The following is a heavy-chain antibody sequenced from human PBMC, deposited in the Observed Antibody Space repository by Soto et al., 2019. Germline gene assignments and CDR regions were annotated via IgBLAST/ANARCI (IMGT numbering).Heavy chain of an antibody. J-gene: IGHJ6*02. D-gene: IGHD3-10*01. CDR1: GFTFSSYS. CDR2: ISSSSSYI. V-gene: IGHV3-21*01. CDR3: ARGITMVRGVIFYYYGMDV. Sequence: PGGSLRLSCAASGFTFSSYSMNWVRQAPGKGLEWVSSISSSSSYIYYADSVKGRFTISRDNAKNSLYLQMNSLRAEDTAVYYCARGITMVRGVIFYYYGMDVWGQGTTVTVSS.